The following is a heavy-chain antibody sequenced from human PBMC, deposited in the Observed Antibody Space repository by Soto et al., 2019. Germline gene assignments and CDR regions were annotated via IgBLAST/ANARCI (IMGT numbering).Heavy chain of an antibody. V-gene: IGHV1-69*08. CDR2: IIPILGIA. CDR3: ARDGAPYGSSGPYRSFDY. D-gene: IGHD3-22*01. CDR1: GGTFSSYT. Sequence: QVQLVQSGAEVKKPGSSVKVSCKASGGTFSSYTISWVRQAPGQGLEWMGRIIPILGIANYAQKFQGRVTITADKSTSTAYMELSSLRSEDTAVYYCARDGAPYGSSGPYRSFDYWGQGTLVTVSS. J-gene: IGHJ4*02.